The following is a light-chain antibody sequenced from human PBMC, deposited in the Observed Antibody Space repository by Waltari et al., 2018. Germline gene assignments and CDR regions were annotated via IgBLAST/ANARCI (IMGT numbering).Light chain of an antibody. V-gene: IGLV2-14*03. Sequence: QSALTQPAYVSGSPGQSITISCKDVGDYSYVSWYPQHPGKAPTSLIFDVTSRPSGVSGRFSGCKSCKTASLTISGLQAADEADYFCSSYTHVSIVGGGTKLTVL. CDR3: SSYTHVSI. J-gene: IGLJ2*01. CDR2: DVT. CDR1: VGDYSY.